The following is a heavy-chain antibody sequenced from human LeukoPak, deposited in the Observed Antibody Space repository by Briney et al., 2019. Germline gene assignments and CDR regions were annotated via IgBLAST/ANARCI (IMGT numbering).Heavy chain of an antibody. V-gene: IGHV3-48*02. D-gene: IGHD5-18*01. CDR3: ARGGGFSYGLAY. Sequence: GGSLRLSCAASGFSFSTYSMNWVRQAPGKGLEWVSIISSSSTTIYYADSVKGRFTISRDNAKNSLYAQMNSPRDDDTAVYYCARGGGFSYGLAYWGQGILVTVSS. CDR1: GFSFSTYS. J-gene: IGHJ4*02. CDR2: ISSSSTTI.